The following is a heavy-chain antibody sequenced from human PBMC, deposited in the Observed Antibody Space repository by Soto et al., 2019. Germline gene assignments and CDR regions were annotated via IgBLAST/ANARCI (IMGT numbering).Heavy chain of an antibody. Sequence: GASVKVSCKASGYTFTSYGISWVRQAPGQGLEWMGWISAYNGNTNYAQKLQGRVTMTTDTSTSTAYMELRSLRSDDTAVFYCARVHPTHYVPHGWFDPWGQGTLVTVSS. CDR3: ARVHPTHYVPHGWFDP. CDR2: ISAYNGNT. CDR1: GYTFTSYG. V-gene: IGHV1-18*01. J-gene: IGHJ5*02. D-gene: IGHD4-17*01.